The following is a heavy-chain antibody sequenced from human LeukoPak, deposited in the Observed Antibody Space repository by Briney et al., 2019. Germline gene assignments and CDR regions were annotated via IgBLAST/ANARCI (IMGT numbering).Heavy chain of an antibody. CDR1: GYSISSGYY. J-gene: IGHJ5*02. Sequence: PSETLSLTCAVSGYSISSGYYWGWIRQPPGKGLEWIGNIYYSGSTYYNPSLKSRVTISVDTSKNQFSLKLSSVTAADTAVYYCARLRRDYNWFDPWGQGTLVTVSS. CDR3: ARLRRDYNWFDP. CDR2: IYYSGST. V-gene: IGHV4-38-2*01. D-gene: IGHD5-12*01.